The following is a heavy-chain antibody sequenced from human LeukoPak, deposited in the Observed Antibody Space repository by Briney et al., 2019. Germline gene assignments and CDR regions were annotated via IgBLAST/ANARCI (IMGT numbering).Heavy chain of an antibody. J-gene: IGHJ3*02. CDR1: GYTFTSYY. CDR3: ANKGLGITIFRDAFDI. Sequence: ASVKVSCKASGYTFTSYYMHWVRQAPGQGLEWMGIINPSGGSTSYAQKFQGRVTMTRDTSTSTVYMELSSLRSEDTAVYYCANKGLGITIFRDAFDIWGQGTMVTVSS. D-gene: IGHD3-9*01. CDR2: INPSGGST. V-gene: IGHV1-46*01.